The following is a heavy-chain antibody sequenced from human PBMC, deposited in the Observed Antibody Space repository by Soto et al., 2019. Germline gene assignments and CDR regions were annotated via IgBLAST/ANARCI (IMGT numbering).Heavy chain of an antibody. CDR1: GYSFTTYW. V-gene: IGHV5-51*01. CDR2: VYPGDSDT. D-gene: IGHD3-22*01. CDR3: ARKDSSSAFAY. Sequence: GESLKISCQTSGYSFTTYWIAWVRQMPGKGLEWMWVVYPGDSDTKYSPSFQGHVTISADKYISTAYLQWSSLKASDTAMYYCARKDSSSAFAYWGQGTLVTFSS. J-gene: IGHJ4*02.